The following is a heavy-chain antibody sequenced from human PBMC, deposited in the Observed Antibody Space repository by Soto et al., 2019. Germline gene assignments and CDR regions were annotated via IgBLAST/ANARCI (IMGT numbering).Heavy chain of an antibody. V-gene: IGHV3-53*01. J-gene: IGHJ3*02. CDR1: GFTVSSNY. CDR3: ARQPYYYYDSSGYYSPPAFGI. Sequence: PGGSLRLSCAASGFTVSSNYMLWVRQAPGKGLEWVSVIYSGGSTYYADSVKGRFTISRDNSKNTLYLQMNSLRAEDTAVYSCARQPYYYYDSSGYYSPPAFGIWGQGTRVTVSS. CDR2: IYSGGST. D-gene: IGHD3-22*01.